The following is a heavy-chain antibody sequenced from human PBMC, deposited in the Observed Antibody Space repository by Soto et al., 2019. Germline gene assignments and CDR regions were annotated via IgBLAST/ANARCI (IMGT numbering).Heavy chain of an antibody. CDR3: ARDQDILTGPLYGMDV. CDR2: IYTSGST. V-gene: IGHV4-4*07. D-gene: IGHD3-9*01. J-gene: IGHJ6*02. CDR1: GGSISSYY. Sequence: SETLSLTCTVSGGSISSYYWSWIRQPAGKGLEWIGRIYTSGSTNYNPSLKSRVTMSVDTSKNQFSLKLSSVTAADTAVYYCARDQDILTGPLYGMDVWGQGTTVTVSS.